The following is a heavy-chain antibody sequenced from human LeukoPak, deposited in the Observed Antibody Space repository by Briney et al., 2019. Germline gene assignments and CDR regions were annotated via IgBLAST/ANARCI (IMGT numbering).Heavy chain of an antibody. Sequence: GRSLRLSCAASAFTFSSYGMHWVRQAPGKGLEWVAVIWYDGSNKYYADSVKGRFTISRDNSKNTLYLQMNSLRAEDTAVYYCARQGADQLPLEDNWFDPWGQGTLVTVSS. J-gene: IGHJ5*02. CDR3: ARQGADQLPLEDNWFDP. CDR1: AFTFSSYG. V-gene: IGHV3-33*01. D-gene: IGHD2-2*01. CDR2: IWYDGSNK.